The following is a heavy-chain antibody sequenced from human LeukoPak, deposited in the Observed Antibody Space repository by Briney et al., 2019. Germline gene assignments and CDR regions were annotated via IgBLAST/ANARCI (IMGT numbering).Heavy chain of an antibody. D-gene: IGHD6-19*01. CDR2: INAGNGNT. CDR3: AKNLDSSGWSYYYYYGMDV. CDR1: GYTFTSYA. J-gene: IGHJ6*02. V-gene: IGHV1-3*01. Sequence: ASVKVSCKASGYTFTSYAMHWVRQAPGQRLEWMGWINAGNGNTKYSQKFQGRVTITRDTSASTAYMELSSLRSEDTAAYYCAKNLDSSGWSYYYYYGMDVWGQGTTVTVSS.